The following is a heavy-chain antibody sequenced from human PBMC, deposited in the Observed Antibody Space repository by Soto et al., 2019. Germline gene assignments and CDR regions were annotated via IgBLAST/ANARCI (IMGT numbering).Heavy chain of an antibody. D-gene: IGHD2-15*01. J-gene: IGHJ4*02. CDR3: VRGYCRGATGPAQF. Sequence: GGSLRLSCAASGFTFSSYAMHWVRQAPGKGLEYVSTISTNGGSTYNANSVKGRFTISRDNSKNTLYLQMNSLRAEDTAIYYCVRGYCRGATGPAQFWGQGTLVTVSS. CDR2: ISTNGGST. CDR1: GFTFSSYA. V-gene: IGHV3-64*01.